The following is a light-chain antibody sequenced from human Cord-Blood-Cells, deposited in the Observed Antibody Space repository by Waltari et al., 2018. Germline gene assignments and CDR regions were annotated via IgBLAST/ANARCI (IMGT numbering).Light chain of an antibody. Sequence: DIQMTQSPSSLSASVGDRVTITCRASQSISSHLNWYQQKPGNAPKLLIYAASSLQSGVPSRFSGSGSGTDFTLTISSLQPEDFATYYCQQSYSTPYTFGQGTKLEIK. V-gene: IGKV1-39*01. CDR1: QSISSH. J-gene: IGKJ2*01. CDR3: QQSYSTPYT. CDR2: AAS.